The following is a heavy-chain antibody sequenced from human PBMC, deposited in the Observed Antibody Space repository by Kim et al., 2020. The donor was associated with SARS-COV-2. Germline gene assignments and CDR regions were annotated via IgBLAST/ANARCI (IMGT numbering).Heavy chain of an antibody. V-gene: IGHV7-4-1*02. Sequence: KVSCKASGYTFTSYAMNWVRQAPGQGLEWMGWINTNTGNPTYAQGFTGRFVFSLDTSVSTAYLQISSLKAEDTAVYYCARDPSVITIFGVVIIEPYYFDYWGQGTLVTVSS. CDR1: GYTFTSYA. J-gene: IGHJ4*02. CDR3: ARDPSVITIFGVVIIEPYYFDY. CDR2: INTNTGNP. D-gene: IGHD3-3*01.